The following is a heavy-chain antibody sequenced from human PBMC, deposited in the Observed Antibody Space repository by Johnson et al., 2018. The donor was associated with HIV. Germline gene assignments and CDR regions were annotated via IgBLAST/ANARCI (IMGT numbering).Heavy chain of an antibody. J-gene: IGHJ3*02. Sequence: VQLVESGGGLVQPGGSLRLSCAASGFTFNTYAMSWVRQAPGKGLEWVSSISGSGGNTFYADSVRGRFTISRDNSQNTLYLQMKTLRAEDTAVYYCAKASHYDSSGNPSDAFDIWGKGKMVTVSS. V-gene: IGHV3-23*04. CDR2: ISGSGGNT. CDR1: GFTFNTYA. D-gene: IGHD3-22*01. CDR3: AKASHYDSSGNPSDAFDI.